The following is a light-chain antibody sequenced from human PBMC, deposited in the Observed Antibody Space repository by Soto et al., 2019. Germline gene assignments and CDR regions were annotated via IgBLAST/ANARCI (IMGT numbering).Light chain of an antibody. CDR1: NVGSRS. J-gene: IGLJ2*01. Sequence: SYELTQPPSVSVAPGETARISCGGNNVGSRSVHWYQQKPGQAPFLVIYYDSDPPSGIPERFSGSNSGNTATLIISRVEAGDEADYYCQVWEATGDQVVFGGGTQLTVL. CDR3: QVWEATGDQVV. V-gene: IGLV3-21*01. CDR2: YDS.